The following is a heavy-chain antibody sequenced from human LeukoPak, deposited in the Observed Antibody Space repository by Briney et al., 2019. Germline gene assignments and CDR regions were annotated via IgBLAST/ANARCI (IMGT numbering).Heavy chain of an antibody. J-gene: IGHJ6*02. CDR3: AKRPADCTTITCPLINYDYYGMDV. CDR1: GFTFSTYA. D-gene: IGHD2-8*01. V-gene: IGHV3-23*01. CDR2: ISSSGDNT. Sequence: PGGSLRLSGAASGFTFSTYAMSWVRQAPGKGLEWVSAISSSGDNTYYADSVKGRFTISRDNPKNTLYLQMNSLRAEDTAVYYCAKRPADCTTITCPLINYDYYGMDVWGQGTTVTVSS.